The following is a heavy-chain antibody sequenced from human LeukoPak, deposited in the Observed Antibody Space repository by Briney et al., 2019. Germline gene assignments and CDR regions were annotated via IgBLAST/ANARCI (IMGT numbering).Heavy chain of an antibody. Sequence: GGALRLSCAASGFTFSSYGMHWVRQAPGKGLEGVAVIWYDGSNKYYADSVKGRFTISRDNSKNTLYLQMNSLRAEDTAVYYCAREGFDRGDAFDIWGQGTMVTVSS. V-gene: IGHV3-33*01. CDR3: AREGFDRGDAFDI. CDR2: IWYDGSNK. CDR1: GFTFSSYG. J-gene: IGHJ3*02. D-gene: IGHD3-10*01.